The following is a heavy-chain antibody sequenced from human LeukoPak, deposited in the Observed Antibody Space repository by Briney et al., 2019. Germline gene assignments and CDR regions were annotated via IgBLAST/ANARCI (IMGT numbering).Heavy chain of an antibody. CDR2: GST. J-gene: IGHJ6*02. CDR3: AKGWMGYYYGMDV. D-gene: IGHD5-12*01. Sequence: GSTYYADSVKDRFTISRDNSKNTLYLQMSSLRAEDTAVYYCAKGWMGYYYGMDVWGQGTTVSVSS. V-gene: IGHV3-23*01.